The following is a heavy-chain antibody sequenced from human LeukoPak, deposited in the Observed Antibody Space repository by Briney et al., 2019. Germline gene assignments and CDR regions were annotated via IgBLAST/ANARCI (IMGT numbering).Heavy chain of an antibody. V-gene: IGHV3-7*01. CDR2: IKQDGTEK. CDR3: VRYSGSFNSYDS. CDR1: GFTFSSYI. J-gene: IGHJ4*02. D-gene: IGHD3-22*01. Sequence: GGSLRLSCAASGFTFSSYIMSWVRQAPGKGLEWVANIKQDGTEKYYVDSVKGRFTISRDNGKNSLYLQMNSLRVEDTAVYYCVRYSGSFNSYDSWGQGTLVTVSS.